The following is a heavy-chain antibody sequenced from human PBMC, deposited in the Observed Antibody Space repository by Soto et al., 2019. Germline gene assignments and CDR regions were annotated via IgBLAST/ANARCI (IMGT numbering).Heavy chain of an antibody. CDR1: GFIFSSYA. D-gene: IGHD1-1*01. Sequence: GGSLRLSCAASGFIFSSYAMSWVRQPPGKGLEWVPVISNSGGTTLYADSVKGRFTISRDNSKNTLYLQMNSLRAEDTAAYYCAKRIVSASGSTTYFDYWGQGTLVIISS. J-gene: IGHJ4*02. CDR3: AKRIVSASGSTTYFDY. V-gene: IGHV3-23*01. CDR2: ISNSGGTT.